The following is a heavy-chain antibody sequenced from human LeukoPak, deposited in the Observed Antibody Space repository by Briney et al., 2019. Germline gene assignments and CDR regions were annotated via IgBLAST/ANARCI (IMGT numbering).Heavy chain of an antibody. D-gene: IGHD6-19*01. Sequence: PGAPLRLSCAASGFTFSSYAMSWVRQAPGKGLEWVSAISGSGGSTNYADSVKGRFTIYRDNSKNTLYLQMNSLRGEYMGVYYFAKDGRVAVAATGYYGMDVWGQGTTVTVSS. CDR2: ISGSGGST. CDR1: GFTFSSYA. V-gene: IGHV3-23*01. J-gene: IGHJ6*01. CDR3: AKDGRVAVAATGYYGMDV.